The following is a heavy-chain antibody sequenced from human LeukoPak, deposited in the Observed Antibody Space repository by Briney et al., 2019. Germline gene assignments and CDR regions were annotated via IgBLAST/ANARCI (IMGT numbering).Heavy chain of an antibody. Sequence: PSETLSLTCAVYGGSFSGYYWSWIRQPPGKGLEWIGGINHSGSTNYNPSLKSRVTISVDTSKNQFSLKLSSVTAADTAVYYCARGRRGYYGSGSYFGYWGQGTLVTVSS. CDR2: INHSGST. D-gene: IGHD3-10*01. J-gene: IGHJ4*02. V-gene: IGHV4-34*01. CDR1: GGSFSGYY. CDR3: ARGRRGYYGSGSYFGY.